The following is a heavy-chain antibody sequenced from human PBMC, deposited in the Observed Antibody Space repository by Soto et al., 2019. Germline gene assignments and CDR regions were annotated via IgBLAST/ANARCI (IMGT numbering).Heavy chain of an antibody. CDR2: ISYDGSNK. D-gene: IGHD3-22*01. CDR1: GFTFSSYG. J-gene: IGHJ6*02. V-gene: IGHV3-30*18. CDR3: AKEGATMMDYYYGMDV. Sequence: TGGSLRLSCAASGFTFSSYGMHWVRQAPGKGLEWVAVISYDGSNKYYADSVKGRFTISRDNSKNTLYLQMNSLRAEDTAVYYCAKEGATMMDYYYGMDVWGQGTTVTVSS.